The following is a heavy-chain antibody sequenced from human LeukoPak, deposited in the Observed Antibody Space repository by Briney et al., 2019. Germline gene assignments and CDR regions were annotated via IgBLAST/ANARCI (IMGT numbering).Heavy chain of an antibody. V-gene: IGHV4-38-2*02. CDR2: IYHSGST. CDR1: GYSISSGYY. CDR3: ARDRSYSNFNWFDP. J-gene: IGHJ5*02. D-gene: IGHD4-11*01. Sequence: LSETLSLTCTVSGYSISSGYYWGWIRQPPGKGLEWIGSIYHSGSTYYNPSLKSRVTISVDTSKNQFSLKLSSVTAADTAVYYCARDRSYSNFNWFDPWGQGTLVTVSS.